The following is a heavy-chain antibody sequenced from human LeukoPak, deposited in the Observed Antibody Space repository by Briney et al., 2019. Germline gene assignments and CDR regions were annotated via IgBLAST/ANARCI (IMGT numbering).Heavy chain of an antibody. CDR3: AKDHGWLSAA. J-gene: IGHJ4*02. CDR2: ISGNGDKT. V-gene: IGHV3-23*01. Sequence: LAGGSLRLSCAASGFTFSSYAMSWVRQAPGKGLEWVSAISGNGDKTYYTNSVRGRFTISRDNSKNTLYLQMNSLRAEDTAVYYCAKDHGWLSAAWGQGTLVTVSS. CDR1: GFTFSSYA. D-gene: IGHD5-12*01.